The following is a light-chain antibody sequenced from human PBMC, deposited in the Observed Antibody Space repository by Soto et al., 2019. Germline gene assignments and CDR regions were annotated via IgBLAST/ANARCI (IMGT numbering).Light chain of an antibody. CDR3: QQYGRSPIT. CDR1: QSVSNNF. V-gene: IGKV3-20*01. CDR2: GAS. Sequence: ENVLTQSPGTLSLSPGERATFSCRASQSVSNNFLAWYQQKPGQAPRLLIYGASGRAAGIRDRFSGSGSGTDFTLTISRLEPEDLAVYLCQQYGRSPITFGQGTRLEIK. J-gene: IGKJ5*01.